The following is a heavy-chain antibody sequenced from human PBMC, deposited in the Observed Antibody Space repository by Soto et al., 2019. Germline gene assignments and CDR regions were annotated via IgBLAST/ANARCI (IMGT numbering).Heavy chain of an antibody. CDR2: IGGSASET. V-gene: IGHV3-23*01. J-gene: IGHJ4*02. Sequence: GGSLTLSCEASELTFRNYAVSWVRQPPGKGLEWGLTIGGSASETYKGDSVNGRSTITRDNSENTLYMQMNSLRAEDRAVYYCAKANNYGSGSYYSNFDCWGQGTLVTVSS. D-gene: IGHD3-10*01. CDR3: AKANNYGSGSYYSNFDC. CDR1: ELTFRNYA.